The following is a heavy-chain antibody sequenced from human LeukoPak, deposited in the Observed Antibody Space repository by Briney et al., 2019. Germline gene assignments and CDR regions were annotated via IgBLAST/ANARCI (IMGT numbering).Heavy chain of an antibody. Sequence: KASETLSLTCTVSGGSIRSSTYYWGWIRQPPGKGLEWIGSIYYSGSTYYNPSLKSRVTISVDTSKNQFSLKLSSVTAADTAVYYCARHPTNFIVGAPLIDYYYYYMDVWGKGTTVTVSS. CDR3: ARHPTNFIVGAPLIDYYYYYMDV. V-gene: IGHV4-39*01. J-gene: IGHJ6*03. CDR1: GGSIRSSTYY. D-gene: IGHD1-26*01. CDR2: IYYSGST.